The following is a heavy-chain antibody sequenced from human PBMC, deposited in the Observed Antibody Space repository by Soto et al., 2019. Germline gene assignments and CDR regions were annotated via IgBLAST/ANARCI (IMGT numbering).Heavy chain of an antibody. CDR3: ARYITGVRYDGMYV. J-gene: IGHJ6*02. D-gene: IGHD2-2*01. V-gene: IGHV3-23*01. Sequence: EVQLLESGGGLVQPGGSLRLSCAASGFTFSSYAMKWVRQAPGKGLEWVSLLGESGTPTYYADSVKGRFTISRDNSGNTLSLEMYRLRAEDTAVYYCARYITGVRYDGMYVWGQGTTVTVSS. CDR1: GFTFSSYA. CDR2: LGESGTPT.